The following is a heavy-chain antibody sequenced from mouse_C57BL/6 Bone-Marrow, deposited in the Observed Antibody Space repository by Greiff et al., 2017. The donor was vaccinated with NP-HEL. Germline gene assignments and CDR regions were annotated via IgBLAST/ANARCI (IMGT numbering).Heavy chain of an antibody. CDR1: GYAFSSYW. CDR2: IYPGDGDT. Sequence: QVQLKESGAELVKPGASVKISCKASGYAFSSYWMNWVKQRPGKGLEWIGQIYPGDGDTNYNGKFKGKATLTADKSSSTAYMQLSSLTSEDSAVYFCAREGAVEGYFDVWGTGTTVTVSS. CDR3: AREGAVEGYFDV. J-gene: IGHJ1*03. D-gene: IGHD1-1*01. V-gene: IGHV1-80*01.